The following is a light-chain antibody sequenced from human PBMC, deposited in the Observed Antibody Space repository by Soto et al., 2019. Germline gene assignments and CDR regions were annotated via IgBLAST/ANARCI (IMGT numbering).Light chain of an antibody. CDR2: DTS. V-gene: IGKV3-20*01. CDR1: QSLSNSF. CDR3: QQYGTSEII. Sequence: SVLTQSPGTLSLSPGERATLSCRASQSLSNSFIAWYQQKPGQAPRLLIYDTSSRATGIPDRFSGSGSGTDFTLTISRLEPEDFSVFYCQQYGTSEIIFGQGTRLEIK. J-gene: IGKJ5*01.